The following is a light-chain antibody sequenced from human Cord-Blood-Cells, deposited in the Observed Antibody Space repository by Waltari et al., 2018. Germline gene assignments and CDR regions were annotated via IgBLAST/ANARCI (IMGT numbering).Light chain of an antibody. CDR3: AAWDDSLSGWV. CDR1: SSNIGSNY. CDR2: RNN. V-gene: IGLV1-47*01. Sequence: QSVLTQPPSASGTPGQRVTISCSGSSSNIGSNYVYWYQQLPGTAPKLLIYRNNTRPSGVPDRFSGSKSGTSASLAISGRRSEDEADYYCAAWDDSLSGWVFGGGTKLTVL. J-gene: IGLJ3*02.